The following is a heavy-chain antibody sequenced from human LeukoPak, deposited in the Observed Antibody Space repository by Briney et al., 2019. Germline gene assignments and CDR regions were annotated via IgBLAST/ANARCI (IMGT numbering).Heavy chain of an antibody. J-gene: IGHJ4*02. D-gene: IGHD3-16*01. CDR1: GDSVSSSTSA. CDR3: VRGGHFDY. V-gene: IGHV6-1*01. Sequence: SQTLSLTCAISGDSVSSSTSAWNWVRQSPSRGLEWLGRTYFRSKWYNDYAESVKSRIAINPDTSKNQFSLHLNSVTPEDTAVYYCVRGGHFDYWGQGTLVTVSS. CDR2: TYFRSKWYN.